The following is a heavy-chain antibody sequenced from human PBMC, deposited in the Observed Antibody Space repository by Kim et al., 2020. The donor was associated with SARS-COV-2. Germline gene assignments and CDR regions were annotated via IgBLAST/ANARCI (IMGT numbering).Heavy chain of an antibody. CDR3: VGGRGWRADY. CDR1: GITFSDYW. D-gene: IGHD3-10*01. J-gene: IGHJ4*02. V-gene: IGHV3-7*01. Sequence: GGSLRLSCETSGITFSDYWMNWVRQVPGKGLQWVANIEQDGSEKNYVDSVKGRFTISRDNAKASVYLQMNNLRADDTAVYYCVGGRGWRADYWGQGTLVTVSS. CDR2: IEQDGSEK.